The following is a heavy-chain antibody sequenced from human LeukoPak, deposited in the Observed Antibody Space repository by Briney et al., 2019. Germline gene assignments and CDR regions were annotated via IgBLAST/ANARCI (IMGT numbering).Heavy chain of an antibody. D-gene: IGHD4-17*01. J-gene: IGHJ4*02. CDR1: GGSISSSSYY. CDR2: IYYSGST. CDR3: ARSNNDGDHLFDY. V-gene: IGHV4-39*01. Sequence: KASQTLSLTCTVSGGSISSSSYYWGWIRQPPGKGLKWIGSIYYSGSTYYNPSLKSRVTISVDTSKNQFSLRLSSATAADTAVYYCARSNNDGDHLFDYWGQGTLVTVSS.